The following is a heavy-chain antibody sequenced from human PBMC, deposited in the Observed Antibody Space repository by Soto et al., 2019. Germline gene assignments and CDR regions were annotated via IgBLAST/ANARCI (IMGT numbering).Heavy chain of an antibody. Sequence: QVQLVESGGGVVQPGRSLRLSCAASGFTFSSYAMHWVRQAPGKGLEWVAVISYDGRNKYYADSVKGRFTISRDNSKNTLYLQMNSLRAEDTAVYYCARGQQLGQYFQHWGQCTLFTVSS. CDR3: ARGQQLGQYFQH. CDR2: ISYDGRNK. V-gene: IGHV3-30-3*01. D-gene: IGHD6-13*01. J-gene: IGHJ1*01. CDR1: GFTFSSYA.